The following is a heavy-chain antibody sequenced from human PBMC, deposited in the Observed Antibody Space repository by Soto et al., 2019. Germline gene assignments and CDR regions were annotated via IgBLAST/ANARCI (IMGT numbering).Heavy chain of an antibody. Sequence: QVQLVQSGAEVKKPGASVKVSCKASGYTFTSYGISWVRQAPGQGLEWMGWISAYNGNTNYAQKVQGRLTMTTDTATSTAYMELRSLRSDDTAVYYCARVAISITMVRGFTLKYNWFDPWGQGTLVTVSS. V-gene: IGHV1-18*01. J-gene: IGHJ5*02. CDR2: ISAYNGNT. CDR3: ARVAISITMVRGFTLKYNWFDP. D-gene: IGHD3-10*01. CDR1: GYTFTSYG.